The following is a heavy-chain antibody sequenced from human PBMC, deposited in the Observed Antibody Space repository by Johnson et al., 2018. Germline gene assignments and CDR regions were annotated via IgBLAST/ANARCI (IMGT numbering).Heavy chain of an antibody. D-gene: IGHD3-10*01. CDR1: GFTFSSYA. J-gene: IGHJ6*03. V-gene: IGHV3-30*04. CDR2: ISYDGSNK. CDR3: AKEGSYHDYYYIDV. Sequence: QVQLVQSGGGVVQPGRSLRLSCAASGFTFSSYAMHWVRQAPGKGLEWVAVISYDGSNKYYADSVKARFTISRDNSKNTLYQQMKSLRAEDTAGYYCAKEGSYHDYYYIDVWGKGIPVPVSS.